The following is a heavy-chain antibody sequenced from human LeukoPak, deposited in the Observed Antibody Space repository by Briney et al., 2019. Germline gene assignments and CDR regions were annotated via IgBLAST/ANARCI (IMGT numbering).Heavy chain of an antibody. Sequence: SETLSLTCAVSGGSISSYYWSWIRQPPGKGLEWIGYIYYSGSTNYNTSLKCRVTISVDTSKNQFSLKLSSVTAADTAVYYCARVGHDYSTYYYYYYMDVWGKGTTVTVAS. CDR3: ARVGHDYSTYYYYYYMDV. CDR2: IYYSGST. J-gene: IGHJ6*03. D-gene: IGHD4-11*01. CDR1: GGSISSYY. V-gene: IGHV4-59*01.